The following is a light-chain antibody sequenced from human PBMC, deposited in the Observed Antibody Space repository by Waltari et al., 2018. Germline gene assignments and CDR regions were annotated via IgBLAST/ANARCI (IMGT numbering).Light chain of an antibody. V-gene: IGLV2-11*01. CDR3: CSYAGSYTYV. CDR1: SGDVGAYDS. Sequence: QSALTQPRSVSGSPGQSVTVSCSGTSGDVGAYDSVSWYQQYPGKAPKVVIYDVTKWPSGIPDRFSGSKSGNTASLTISGLQADDEADYYCCSYAGSYTYVFGSGTKVTVL. J-gene: IGLJ1*01. CDR2: DVT.